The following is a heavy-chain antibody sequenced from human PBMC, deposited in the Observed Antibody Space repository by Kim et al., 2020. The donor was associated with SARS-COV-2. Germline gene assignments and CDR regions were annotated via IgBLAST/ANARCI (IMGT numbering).Heavy chain of an antibody. CDR3: AKDQQWLVHDYYYGMDV. CDR2: ISGSGGST. Sequence: GGSLRLSCAASGFTFSSYAMSWVRQAPGKGLEWVSAISGSGGSTYYADSVKGRFTISRDNSKNTLYLQMNSLRAEDTAVYYCAKDQQWLVHDYYYGMDVWGQGTTVTVSS. J-gene: IGHJ6*02. D-gene: IGHD6-19*01. CDR1: GFTFSSYA. V-gene: IGHV3-23*01.